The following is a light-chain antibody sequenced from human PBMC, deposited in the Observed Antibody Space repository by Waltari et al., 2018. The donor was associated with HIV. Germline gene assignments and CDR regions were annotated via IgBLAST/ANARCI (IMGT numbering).Light chain of an antibody. V-gene: IGLV6-57*01. CDR3: HSYDSDNQI. Sequence: NFMLTQPHSVSDSPGKTVTISCTRTLGSIPTHSVQWYQRRPGSSPTTVIFDHSQRPSGVSDRFSASIDTSSNSASLTIVGLKTEDEGDFFCHSYDSDNQIFGGGTKLTVL. CDR1: LGSIPTHS. CDR2: DHS. J-gene: IGLJ2*01.